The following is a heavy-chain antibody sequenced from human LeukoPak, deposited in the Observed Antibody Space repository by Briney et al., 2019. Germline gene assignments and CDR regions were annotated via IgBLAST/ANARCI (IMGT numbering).Heavy chain of an antibody. D-gene: IGHD2-2*01. Sequence: ASVKVSCKASGGTFSSYAISWVRQAPGQGLEWMGRIIPILGIANYAQKFQGRVTITADKSTSTAYMELSSLRSEDTAVYYCVRGYIVVVPAAILDYGMDVWGQGTTVTVSS. CDR1: GGTFSSYA. J-gene: IGHJ6*02. CDR2: IIPILGIA. CDR3: VRGYIVVVPAAILDYGMDV. V-gene: IGHV1-69*04.